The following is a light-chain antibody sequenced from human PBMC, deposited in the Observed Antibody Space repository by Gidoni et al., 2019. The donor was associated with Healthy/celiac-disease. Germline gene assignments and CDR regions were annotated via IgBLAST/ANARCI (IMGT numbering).Light chain of an antibody. V-gene: IGKV1-39*01. Sequence: DIQMTQSPSSLSASVGDRVNITCQASQSISSYLNWYQQKPGKAPKLLIYAASSLQSGVTSRFSGSGSGTDFTLTISSLQPEDFATYYCQQSYSTPYTFGQGTKLEIK. CDR2: AAS. CDR1: QSISSY. CDR3: QQSYSTPYT. J-gene: IGKJ2*01.